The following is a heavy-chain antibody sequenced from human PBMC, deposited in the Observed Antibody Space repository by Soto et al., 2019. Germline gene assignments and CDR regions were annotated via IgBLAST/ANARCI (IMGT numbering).Heavy chain of an antibody. CDR1: GGSISSVFYY. D-gene: IGHD3-22*01. J-gene: IGHJ6*02. CDR3: ARDRNLDSSGFYYYYGMDV. V-gene: IGHV4-31*03. Sequence: TLSLTCTVSGGSISSVFYYWSWIRQHPGKGLEWIGYIYYSGSTYYNPSLKSRVTISVDTSKNQFSLKLSSVTAADTAVYYCARDRNLDSSGFYYYYGMDVWGQGTTVTVSS. CDR2: IYYSGST.